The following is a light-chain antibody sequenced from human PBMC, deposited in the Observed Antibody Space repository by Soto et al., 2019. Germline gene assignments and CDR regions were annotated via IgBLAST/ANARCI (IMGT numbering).Light chain of an antibody. V-gene: IGLV2-14*03. CDR3: TSYAGTSTYV. J-gene: IGLJ1*01. Sequence: QSVLTQPASVTGSPGQSITISYTRTSSDVGGYNSVFWYQQHPGKAPKLMIFDVTSRPSGISDRFSGSKSGNTASLTISGLQAEDEADYYCTSYAGTSTYVFGTGTKVTVL. CDR2: DVT. CDR1: SSDVGGYNS.